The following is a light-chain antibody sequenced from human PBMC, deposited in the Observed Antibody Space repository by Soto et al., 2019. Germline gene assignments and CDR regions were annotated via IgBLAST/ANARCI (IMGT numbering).Light chain of an antibody. CDR1: QDIRVA. J-gene: IGKJ5*01. CDR3: QQFNTYPIT. V-gene: IGKV1-13*02. CDR2: DVS. Sequence: AIQLTQSPSSLSASVGDRVTITCRASQDIRVALAWYQQKPGKAPKLLIFDVSTLQSGVPSRFSGSGSGTDFTLTISSLQPEDFGTYYCQQFNTYPITFGQGTRLEIK.